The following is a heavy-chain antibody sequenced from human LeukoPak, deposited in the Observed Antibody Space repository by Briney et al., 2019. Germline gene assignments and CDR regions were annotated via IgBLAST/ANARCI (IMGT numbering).Heavy chain of an antibody. CDR1: GFTFSSYA. V-gene: IGHV3-23*01. J-gene: IGHJ5*02. D-gene: IGHD3-10*01. CDR2: ISGSGGST. Sequence: PGGSLRLSCAASGFTFSSYAMSWVRQAPGKGLEWVSAISGSGGSTYYADSVKGRLTISRDNSKNTPYLQMNSLRAEDTAVYYCATYGSGSYYNNWFDPWGQGTLVTVSS. CDR3: ATYGSGSYYNNWFDP.